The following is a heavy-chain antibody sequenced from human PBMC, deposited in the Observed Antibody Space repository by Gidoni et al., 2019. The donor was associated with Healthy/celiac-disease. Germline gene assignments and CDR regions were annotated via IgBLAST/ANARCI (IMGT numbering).Heavy chain of an antibody. CDR1: GGSISSISYY. V-gene: IGHV4-39*01. CDR3: AREQVVVVAATPEWYFDY. D-gene: IGHD2-15*01. CDR2: IYYSGST. J-gene: IGHJ4*02. Sequence: QLHLQESGPGLVKPSATLSLPCTVSGGSISSISYYWGWIRQPPGKGLEWIGSIYYSGSTYYNPSLKSRVTISVDTSKNQFSLKLSSVTAADTAVYYCAREQVVVVAATPEWYFDYWGQGTLVTVSS.